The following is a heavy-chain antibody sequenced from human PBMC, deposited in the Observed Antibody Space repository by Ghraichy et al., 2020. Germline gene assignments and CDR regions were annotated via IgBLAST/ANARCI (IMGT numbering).Heavy chain of an antibody. CDR3: ARDYPGMGAFDI. CDR2: IIPILGIA. J-gene: IGHJ3*02. Sequence: SVKVSCKASGGTFSSYTISWVRQAPGQGLEWMGRIIPILGIANYAQKFQGRVTITADKSTSTAYMELSSLRSEDTAVYYCARDYPGMGAFDIWGQGTMVTVSS. V-gene: IGHV1-69*04. CDR1: GGTFSSYT. D-gene: IGHD6-13*01.